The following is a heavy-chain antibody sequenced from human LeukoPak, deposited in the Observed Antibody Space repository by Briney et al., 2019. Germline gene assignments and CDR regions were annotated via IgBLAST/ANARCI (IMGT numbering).Heavy chain of an antibody. Sequence: GGSLRLSSEASGFTFNTYSMNWARQAPGKGLEWVSSIDSSGGYMLYADSVKGRFIISRDNAKDSLYLQMNSLRVEDTAVYYCLRGDRRDYWGQGTLVTVSS. V-gene: IGHV3-21*06. J-gene: IGHJ4*02. CDR2: IDSSGGYM. CDR1: GFTFNTYS. CDR3: LRGDRRDY.